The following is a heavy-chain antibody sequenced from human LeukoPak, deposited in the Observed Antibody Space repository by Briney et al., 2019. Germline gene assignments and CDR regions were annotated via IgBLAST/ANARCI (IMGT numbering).Heavy chain of an antibody. CDR3: ARDPTEQQLVLHYFDY. CDR1: GFTFSSYG. J-gene: IGHJ4*02. Sequence: GGSLRLSCAASGFTFSSYGVHWVRQAPGKGLEWVAVIWYDGSNKYYADSVKGRFTISRDNSKNTLYLQMNSLRAEDTAVYYCARDPTEQQLVLHYFDYWGQGTLVTVSS. CDR2: IWYDGSNK. D-gene: IGHD6-13*01. V-gene: IGHV3-33*01.